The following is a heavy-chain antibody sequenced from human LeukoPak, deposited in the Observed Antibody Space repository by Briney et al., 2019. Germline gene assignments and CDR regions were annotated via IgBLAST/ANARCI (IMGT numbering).Heavy chain of an antibody. V-gene: IGHV3-30*18. CDR1: GFTFSSFG. Sequence: GRSQRLSCAASGFTFSSFGMHWVRQAPGKGLEWVAFISYDGSDKYNGDSVKGRFTIPRDNSKNTLYLQMNSLRAEDTAVYYCAKSKEGRYCSSSSCHEFDYWGQGTVVTVSS. D-gene: IGHD2-2*01. CDR2: ISYDGSDK. J-gene: IGHJ4*02. CDR3: AKSKEGRYCSSSSCHEFDY.